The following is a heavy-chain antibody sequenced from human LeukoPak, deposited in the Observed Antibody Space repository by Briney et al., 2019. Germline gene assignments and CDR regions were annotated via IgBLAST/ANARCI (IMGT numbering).Heavy chain of an antibody. J-gene: IGHJ4*02. Sequence: AGGSLRLSCAASGFTFSSYAMSWVRQAPGKGLEWVSATTSSGGSTYYADSVKGRFTISRDNAKNTMYLQMNSLRAEDTALYYCAKYYGSGTYATDHWGQGTLVTVSS. CDR2: TTSSGGST. CDR3: AKYYGSGTYATDH. D-gene: IGHD3-10*01. CDR1: GFTFSSYA. V-gene: IGHV3-23*01.